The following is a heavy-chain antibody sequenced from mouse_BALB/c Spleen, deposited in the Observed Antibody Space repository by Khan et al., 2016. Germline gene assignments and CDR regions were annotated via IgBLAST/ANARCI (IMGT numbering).Heavy chain of an antibody. CDR1: GYSITSDYA. CDR3: ARNDYFDY. CDR2: ISSSGST. J-gene: IGHJ2*01. V-gene: IGHV3-2*02. Sequence: EVQLQESGPGLVKPSQSLSLTCTVTGYSITSDYAWNWIRQFPGNKLEWMGYISSSGSTSYNPSLKSRISITRDTSKNQFFLQLNSVTTEDTATYYCARNDYFDYWGQGTTLTVSS.